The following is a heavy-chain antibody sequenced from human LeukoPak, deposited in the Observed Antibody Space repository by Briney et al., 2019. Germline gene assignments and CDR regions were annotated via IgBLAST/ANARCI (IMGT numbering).Heavy chain of an antibody. J-gene: IGHJ6*03. CDR2: ISAYNGNT. CDR1: GYSFTSNV. CDR3: TIGYCSSTSCYARWNYYYYYMDV. D-gene: IGHD2-2*01. V-gene: IGHV1-18*01. Sequence: GASVKVSCKASGYSFTSNVISWVRQAPGQGLEWMGWISAYNGNTNYAQKFQGRVTITADESTSTAYMELSSLRSEDTAVYYCTIGYCSSTSCYARWNYYYYYMDVWGKGTTVTISS.